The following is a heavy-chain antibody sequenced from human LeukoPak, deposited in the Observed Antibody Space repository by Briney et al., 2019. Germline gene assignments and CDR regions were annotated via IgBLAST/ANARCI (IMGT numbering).Heavy chain of an antibody. CDR3: ARGVSYYDSSGYYNEYFQH. V-gene: IGHV3-64D*09. D-gene: IGHD3-22*01. J-gene: IGHJ1*01. CDR1: GFTFSNYA. CDR2: INSNGGST. Sequence: GGSLRLSCSASGFTFSNYAMHWVRQAPGKGLEYVSAINSNGGSTYYADSVKGRFTISRDNSKNTLYLQMSSLRAEDTAVYYCARGVSYYDSSGYYNEYFQHWGQGTLVTVSS.